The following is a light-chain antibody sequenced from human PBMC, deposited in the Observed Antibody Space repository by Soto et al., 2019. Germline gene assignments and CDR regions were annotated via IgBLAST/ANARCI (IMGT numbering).Light chain of an antibody. CDR1: QDIGYF. CDR3: QNYNSGPYA. J-gene: IGKJ2*01. Sequence: DIPMTQSPPSLSASVGDRVTITCRASQDIGYFLAWYQQKPGESPKVLIYATSTLQPGVPVRFSGGGSRTEFTLTIDSLQPEDVATYFCQNYNSGPYAFGQGTNLDIK. V-gene: IGKV1-27*01. CDR2: ATS.